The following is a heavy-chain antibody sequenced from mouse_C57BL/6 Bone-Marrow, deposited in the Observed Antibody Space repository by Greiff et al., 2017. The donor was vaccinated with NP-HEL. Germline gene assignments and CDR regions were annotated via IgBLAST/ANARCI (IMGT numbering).Heavy chain of an antibody. V-gene: IGHV1-42*01. CDR3: AIEYDWFAY. CDR2: INPSTGGT. D-gene: IGHD2-4*01. CDR1: GYSFTGYY. J-gene: IGHJ3*01. Sequence: EVQLQESGPELVKPGASVKISCKASGYSFTGYYMNWVKQSPEKSLEWIGEINPSTGGTTYNQKFKAKATLTVDKSSSTAYMQLKSLTSEDSAVYYCAIEYDWFAYWGQGTLVTVSA.